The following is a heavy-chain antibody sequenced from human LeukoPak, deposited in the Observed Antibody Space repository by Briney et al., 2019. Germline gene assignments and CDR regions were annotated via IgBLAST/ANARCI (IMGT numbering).Heavy chain of an antibody. D-gene: IGHD7-27*01. CDR2: INHDGSDK. J-gene: IGHJ4*02. V-gene: IGHV3-7*01. Sequence: GGSLRLSCAASGFTFTRYWMVWVRQAPGKGLEWVANINHDGSDKNYVDSVKGRFTISRDNAKNLLYPQMNSLRAEDTAVYFCAREDWGPDYWGQGTPVTVSS. CDR1: GFTFTRYW. CDR3: AREDWGPDY.